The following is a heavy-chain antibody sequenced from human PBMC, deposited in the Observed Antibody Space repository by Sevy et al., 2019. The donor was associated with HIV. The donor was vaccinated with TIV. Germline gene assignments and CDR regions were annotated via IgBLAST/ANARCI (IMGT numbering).Heavy chain of an antibody. D-gene: IGHD1-1*01. CDR3: AKDLHPPGPVRGTNFDY. Sequence: GGSLRLSCAASALTFTRYAFHWVRQAPGKGPEWWGVISYEGSNIYYGPSVKRRFTISRDNSKNTLYLQMNDMRTEDTAVYYCAKDLHPPGPVRGTNFDYWGRGTLVTVSS. CDR2: ISYEGSNI. V-gene: IGHV3-30*18. CDR1: ALTFTRYA. J-gene: IGHJ4*02.